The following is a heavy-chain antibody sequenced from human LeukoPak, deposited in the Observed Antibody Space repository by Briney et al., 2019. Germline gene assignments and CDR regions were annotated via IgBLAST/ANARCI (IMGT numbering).Heavy chain of an antibody. CDR2: IGASGGST. CDR3: AKAEGYDILTGLDY. J-gene: IGHJ4*02. V-gene: IGHV3-23*01. D-gene: IGHD3-9*01. Sequence: GGSLRLSCATSGFTFSSYAMSWVRQAPGKGLEWVSGIGASGGSTYYADSVKGRFTISRDNSKNTLYLQMNSLRTEDTAIYYCAKAEGYDILTGLDYWGQGTLVTVSS. CDR1: GFTFSSYA.